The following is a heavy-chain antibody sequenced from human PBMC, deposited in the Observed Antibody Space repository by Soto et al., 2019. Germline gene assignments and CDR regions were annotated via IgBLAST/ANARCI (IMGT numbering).Heavy chain of an antibody. CDR2: IIPLFGTT. V-gene: IGHV1-69*01. Sequence: QVQLVQSGAEVKKPRSSMKVSCKTSGVTFSTSGISWVRQGPGQGREWMGVIIPLFGTTKYARKFQGRVSITADDSATTTFPELSGLSSDHTAIYYCARVSPSFCACGNCYRLDSYFDSWGQGSQVVVSS. D-gene: IGHD2-21*01. CDR1: GVTFSTSG. J-gene: IGHJ4*03. CDR3: ARVSPSFCACGNCYRLDSYFDS.